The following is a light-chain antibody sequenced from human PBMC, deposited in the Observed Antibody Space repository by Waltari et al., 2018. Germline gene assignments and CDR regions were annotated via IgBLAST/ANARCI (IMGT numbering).Light chain of an antibody. J-gene: IGKJ3*01. CDR2: DAS. CDR1: QSVSSY. V-gene: IGKV3-11*01. CDR3: QQRSNWPPFT. Sequence: EIVLTQSPATLSLSPGERATLSCRASQSVSSYLAWYQQKPGQAPRLLIYDASNRATGIHARFSGSGSETDFTLTISSLEPEDFAVYYCQQRSNWPPFTFGPGTKVDIK.